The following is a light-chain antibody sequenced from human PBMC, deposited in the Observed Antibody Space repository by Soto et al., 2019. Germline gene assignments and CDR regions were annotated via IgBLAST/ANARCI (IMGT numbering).Light chain of an antibody. Sequence: IQLTQSPSSLSASVGDRVTITCRASQGISNYLAWYQQKPGKTPRLLIYGATTLQSGVPSRFSGSGYGTDFALTISSLQPEDFATYYCHKLKSYATFGQGTRLEIK. V-gene: IGKV1-9*01. CDR1: QGISNY. J-gene: IGKJ5*01. CDR3: HKLKSYAT. CDR2: GAT.